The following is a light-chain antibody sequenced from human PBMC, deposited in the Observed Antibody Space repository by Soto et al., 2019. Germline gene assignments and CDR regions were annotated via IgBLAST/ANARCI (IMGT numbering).Light chain of an antibody. J-gene: IGKJ4*01. Sequence: EIILTQSPATLYVSTGERATLSCRASQSLTSNLAWYQQRPGQAPRLLIYDTSTRATDIPARFSGSGSGTEFTLTIASLQSEDFAVYYCQQYNHWPRMLSFGGGTRV. CDR1: QSLTSN. CDR2: DTS. V-gene: IGKV3-15*01. CDR3: QQYNHWPRMLS.